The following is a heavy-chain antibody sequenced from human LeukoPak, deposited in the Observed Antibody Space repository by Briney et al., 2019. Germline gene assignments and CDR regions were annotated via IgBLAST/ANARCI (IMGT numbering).Heavy chain of an antibody. V-gene: IGHV3-21*01. Sequence: GGSLRLSCAASGFTFSSYSMNWVRQAPGKGLEWVSSISSSSSYIYYADSVKGRFTISRDNAKNSLYLQMNSLRAEDTAVYYCARDDRGDYYGSGSYSTFDYWGQGTLVTVSS. J-gene: IGHJ4*02. D-gene: IGHD3-10*01. CDR3: ARDDRGDYYGSGSYSTFDY. CDR2: ISSSSSYI. CDR1: GFTFSSYS.